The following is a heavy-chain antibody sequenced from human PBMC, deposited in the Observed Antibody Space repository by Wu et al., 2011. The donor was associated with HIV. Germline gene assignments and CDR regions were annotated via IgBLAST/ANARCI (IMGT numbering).Heavy chain of an antibody. J-gene: IGHJ4*02. CDR2: ISTYNDDT. CDR1: GYTFTTYG. Sequence: QVQLVQSGAEVKEPGASVTVSCKASGYTFTTYGISWVRQAPGQGLEWMGWISTYNDDTNSAQKFQGRVTMTTDTSTDTAYMELRSLRSDDTAVYYCARDRLPYDFWSSYSDWGQGTLGHRLL. CDR3: ARDRLPYDFWSSYSD. D-gene: IGHD3-3*01. V-gene: IGHV1-18*01.